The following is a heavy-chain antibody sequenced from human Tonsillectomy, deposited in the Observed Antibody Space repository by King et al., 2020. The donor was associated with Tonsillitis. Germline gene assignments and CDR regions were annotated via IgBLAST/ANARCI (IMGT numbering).Heavy chain of an antibody. V-gene: IGHV1-69*01. CDR2: IIPIFGPA. CDR3: ARGGGTTVTLFDY. D-gene: IGHD4-17*01. J-gene: IGHJ4*02. Sequence: VQLVESGAEVKKPRSSVKVSCKAPGGTFSTYGLSWVRQAPGQGLEWMGGIIPIFGPANYAQKFQGRLTITADESTSTVYMELSSLKSEDTAVYYCARGGGTTVTLFDYWGQGTLATVSA. CDR1: GGTFSTYG.